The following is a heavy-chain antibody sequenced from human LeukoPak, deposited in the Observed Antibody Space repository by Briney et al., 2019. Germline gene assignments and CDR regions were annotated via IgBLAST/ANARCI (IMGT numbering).Heavy chain of an antibody. V-gene: IGHV3-7*01. Sequence: GGSLRLSCAASGFSFGSSWMDWVRQAPGKGLEWVASINPDGSEKYSVDSVEGRFTISRDNAKNLLYLQVNSPRVEDTAFYYCARDLAYSRLDYWGQGMLVTVSS. D-gene: IGHD5-18*01. CDR1: GFSFGSSW. J-gene: IGHJ4*02. CDR2: INPDGSEK. CDR3: ARDLAYSRLDY.